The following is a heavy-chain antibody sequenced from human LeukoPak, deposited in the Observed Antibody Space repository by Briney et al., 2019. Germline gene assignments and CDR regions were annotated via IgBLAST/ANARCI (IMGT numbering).Heavy chain of an antibody. CDR3: ARGPRYSNSWSDHGFDP. D-gene: IGHD6-13*01. Sequence: SETLSLTCTVSGGSISSSSYYWGWIRQPPGKGLEWIGSIYYSGSTNYNPSLKSRVTISVDTSKNQFSLKLSSVTAADTAVYYCARGPRYSNSWSDHGFDPWGQGTLVTVSS. V-gene: IGHV4-39*07. CDR1: GGSISSSSYY. CDR2: IYYSGST. J-gene: IGHJ5*02.